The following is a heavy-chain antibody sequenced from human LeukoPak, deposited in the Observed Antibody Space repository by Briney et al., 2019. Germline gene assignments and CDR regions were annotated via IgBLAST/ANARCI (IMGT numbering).Heavy chain of an antibody. J-gene: IGHJ6*04. CDR1: GYTFTSYY. Sequence: GASVKVSCEASGYTFTSYYMHWVRQAPGQGLEWMGIINPSGGSTSYAQKLQGRVTMTRDTSTSTVYMELSSLRSEDTAVYYCASSERSYYGMDVWGKGTTVTVSS. V-gene: IGHV1-46*04. CDR2: INPSGGST. D-gene: IGHD1-1*01. CDR3: ASSERSYYGMDV.